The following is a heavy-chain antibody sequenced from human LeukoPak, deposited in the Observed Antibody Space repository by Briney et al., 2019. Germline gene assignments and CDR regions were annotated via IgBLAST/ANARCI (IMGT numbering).Heavy chain of an antibody. CDR1: GFTVSSYG. D-gene: IGHD4-17*01. Sequence: GGSLRLSCAASGFTVSSYGMNWVRQAPGKGLEWVSFVSIGGSFIYYADSVKGRFTISRDDAKNSLYLQMNSLTAEDTAEYYCARNKINTVTTGWYFDLWGRATLVSVSS. V-gene: IGHV3-21*01. CDR3: ARNKINTVTTGWYFDL. CDR2: VSIGGSFI. J-gene: IGHJ2*01.